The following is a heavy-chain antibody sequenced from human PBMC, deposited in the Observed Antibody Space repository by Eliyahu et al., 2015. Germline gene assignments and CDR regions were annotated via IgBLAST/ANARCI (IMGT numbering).Heavy chain of an antibody. CDR2: INPNSGGT. J-gene: IGHJ4*02. CDR1: GYXFTGYY. CDR3: ARGKRAFIAARPGKYYFDY. Sequence: QVQLVQSGAEVKKPGASVKVSCXASGYXFTGYYXHWVRQAPGQGLEWMGWINPNSGGTNYAQKFQGRVTMTRDTSISTAYMELSRLRSDDTAVYYCARGKRAFIAARPGKYYFDYWGQGTLVTVSS. V-gene: IGHV1-2*02. D-gene: IGHD6-6*01.